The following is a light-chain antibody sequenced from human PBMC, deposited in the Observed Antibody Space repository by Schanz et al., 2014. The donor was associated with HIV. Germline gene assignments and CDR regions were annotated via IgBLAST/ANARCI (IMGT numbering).Light chain of an antibody. CDR2: DVS. CDR3: CSYAGSSTPYV. V-gene: IGLV2-14*01. Sequence: QSVLTQPPSASGSPGQSVNISCTGTSSDVGGYNYVSWYQQHPGKAPKLMIYDVSNRPSGVSNRFSGSKSGNTASLTISGLQAEDEADYYCCSYAGSSTPYVFGAGTKLTVL. J-gene: IGLJ1*01. CDR1: SSDVGGYNY.